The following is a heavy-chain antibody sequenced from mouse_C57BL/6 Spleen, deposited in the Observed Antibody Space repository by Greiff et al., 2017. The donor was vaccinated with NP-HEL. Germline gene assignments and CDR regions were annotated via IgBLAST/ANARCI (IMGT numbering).Heavy chain of an antibody. D-gene: IGHD1-1*02. CDR3: ARYHEGAMDY. V-gene: IGHV1-26*01. Sequence: EVQLQQSGPELVKPGASVKISCKASGYTFTDYYMNWVKQSHGKSLEWIGDINPNNGGTSYNQKFKGKATLTVDKSSSTAYMELRSLTSEDSAVYYCARYHEGAMDYWGQGTSVTVSS. J-gene: IGHJ4*01. CDR1: GYTFTDYY. CDR2: INPNNGGT.